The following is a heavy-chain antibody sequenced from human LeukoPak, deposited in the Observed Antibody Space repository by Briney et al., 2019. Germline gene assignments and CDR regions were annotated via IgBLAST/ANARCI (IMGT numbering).Heavy chain of an antibody. V-gene: IGHV1-18*01. J-gene: IGHJ3*02. D-gene: IGHD4-17*01. Sequence: GASVKVSCKASGYTFTSYGISWVRQAPGQGLEWMGWISAYNGNTNYAQKLQGRVTMTTDTSTSTAYMELRSLRSDDTAVYYCARSMTTVTLYAFDIWGQGTMVTVSS. CDR2: ISAYNGNT. CDR3: ARSMTTVTLYAFDI. CDR1: GYTFTSYG.